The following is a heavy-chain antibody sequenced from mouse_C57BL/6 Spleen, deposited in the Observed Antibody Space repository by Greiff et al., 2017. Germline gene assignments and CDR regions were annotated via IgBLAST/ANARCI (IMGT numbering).Heavy chain of an antibody. CDR3: ARAAQASLAY. CDR1: GYAFSSYW. D-gene: IGHD3-2*02. J-gene: IGHJ3*01. V-gene: IGHV1-80*01. CDR2: IYPGDGDT. Sequence: VKLMESGAELVKPGASVKISCKASGYAFSSYWMNWVKQRPGKGLEWIGQIYPGDGDTNYNAKFNGKATLTADKSSSTAYMQLSSLTSDDSAVYFCARAAQASLAYWGQGTLVTVSA.